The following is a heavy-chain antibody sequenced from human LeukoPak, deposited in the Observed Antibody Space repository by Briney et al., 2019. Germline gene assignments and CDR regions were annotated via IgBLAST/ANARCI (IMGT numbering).Heavy chain of an antibody. CDR2: IIPIFGTA. J-gene: IGHJ4*02. D-gene: IGHD5-24*01. CDR1: GGTFSSYA. Sequence: GASVKVSCKASGGTFSSYAISWVRQAPGQGLEWMGGIIPIFGTANYAQKFQGRVTITTDESTSTAYMELSSLRSEDTAVYYCARESRDVYNLYYFDYWGQGTLVTVSS. V-gene: IGHV1-69*05. CDR3: ARESRDVYNLYYFDY.